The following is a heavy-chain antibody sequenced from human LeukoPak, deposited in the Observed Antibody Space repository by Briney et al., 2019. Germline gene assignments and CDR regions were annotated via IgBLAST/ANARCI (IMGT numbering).Heavy chain of an antibody. CDR3: ARPSQASGSFFES. Sequence: PGGSLRLSCAASGFTFDDHGMSWVRQAPGKGLEWVANIKQDGSEKYYVDSTEGRFTISRDNAKNSLYLQMNSLRAEDTAVYYCARPSQASGSFFESWGQGTLVTVSS. CDR1: GFTFDDHG. CDR2: IKQDGSEK. D-gene: IGHD1-26*01. V-gene: IGHV3-7*01. J-gene: IGHJ4*02.